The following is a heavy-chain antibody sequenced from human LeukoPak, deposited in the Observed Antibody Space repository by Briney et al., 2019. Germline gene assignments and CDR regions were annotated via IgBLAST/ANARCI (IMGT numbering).Heavy chain of an antibody. CDR2: INPNSGGT. CDR1: GYTFTGYY. V-gene: IGHV1-2*02. J-gene: IGHJ3*02. Sequence: ASVEVSCKASGYTFTGYYMHWVRQAPGQGLEWMGWINPNSGGTNYAQKFQGRVTMTRDTSISTAYMELSRLRSDDTAVYYCARESSSSHAFDIWGQGTMVTVSS. CDR3: ARESSSSHAFDI. D-gene: IGHD6-13*01.